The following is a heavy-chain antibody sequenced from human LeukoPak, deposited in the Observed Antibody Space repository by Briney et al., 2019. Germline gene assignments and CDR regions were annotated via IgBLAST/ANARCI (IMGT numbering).Heavy chain of an antibody. Sequence: PGGSLRLSCAASGFTFSSYGMSWVRQAPGKGLEWVSAISGSGGSTYYADSLKGRFTISRDNAKNSLYLQMNSLRDEDTAVYYCARVYYDTNGYLYLDYWGQGTLVTVSS. CDR1: GFTFSSYG. CDR3: ARVYYDTNGYLYLDY. CDR2: ISGSGGST. V-gene: IGHV3-23*01. J-gene: IGHJ4*02. D-gene: IGHD3-22*01.